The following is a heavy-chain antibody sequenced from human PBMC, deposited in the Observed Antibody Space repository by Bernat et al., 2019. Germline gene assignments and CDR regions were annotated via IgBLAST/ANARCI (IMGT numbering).Heavy chain of an antibody. V-gene: IGHV3-30-3*01. CDR3: ARPWPADTLEY. D-gene: IGHD5-18*01. CDR1: GFTFSSYA. J-gene: IGHJ4*02. Sequence: QVQLVESGGGVVQPGRSLRLSCAASGFTFSSYAMHWVRQAPGKGLEWVAVIPYDGSNKYDADSVKGRFTISRDNSKNTLYLQMNSLRAEDTAVYYCARPWPADTLEYWGQGTLVTVSS. CDR2: IPYDGSNK.